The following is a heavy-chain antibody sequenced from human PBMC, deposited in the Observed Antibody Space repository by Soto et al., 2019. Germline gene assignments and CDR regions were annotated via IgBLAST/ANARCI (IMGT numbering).Heavy chain of an antibody. CDR2: IWYDGSNK. Sequence: GGSLRLSCAASGFTFSSYGMHWVRQAPGKGLEWVAVIWYDGSNKYYADSVKGRFTISRDNSKNTLYLQMNSLRAEDTAVYYCAKSVAGSRTLVDYWGQGTLVTVSS. CDR1: GFTFSSYG. J-gene: IGHJ4*02. V-gene: IGHV3-33*06. CDR3: AKSVAGSRTLVDY. D-gene: IGHD6-19*01.